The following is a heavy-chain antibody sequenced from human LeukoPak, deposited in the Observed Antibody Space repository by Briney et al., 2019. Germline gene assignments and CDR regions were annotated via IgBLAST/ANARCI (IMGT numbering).Heavy chain of an antibody. D-gene: IGHD1-26*01. CDR1: GFTFSSYA. CDR3: ARHWSTGTSYYRFDY. J-gene: IGHJ4*02. Sequence: PGGSLRLSCAASGFTFSSYAIHWVRQAPGKGLEWVAVISYDGINKYYADSVKGRFTISRDNSKNTLYLQMNSLRAEDTAVYYCARHWSTGTSYYRFDYWGQGTLVTVSS. V-gene: IGHV3-30-3*01. CDR2: ISYDGINK.